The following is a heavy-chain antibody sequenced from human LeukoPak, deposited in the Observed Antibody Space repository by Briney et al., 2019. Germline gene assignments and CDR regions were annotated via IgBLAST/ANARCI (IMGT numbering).Heavy chain of an antibody. J-gene: IGHJ4*02. CDR3: ARDKRHSYGRYFDH. CDR1: GDSISAYH. D-gene: IGHD5-18*01. V-gene: IGHV4-59*01. CDR2: MQSSGNS. Sequence: PSETLSLTCSVSGDSISAYHWNWIREPPGKGLEWIAFMQSSGNSNYNPSLKSRVTIFVDTSKNQFVLNLRSVTAADTAVYYCARDKRHSYGRYFDHWGQGMLVTVSS.